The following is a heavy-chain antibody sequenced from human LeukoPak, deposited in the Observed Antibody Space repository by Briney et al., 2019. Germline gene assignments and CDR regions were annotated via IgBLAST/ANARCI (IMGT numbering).Heavy chain of an antibody. CDR3: ARDCSSTSCYTPSYDYYYYYGMDV. CDR2: ISAYNGNT. D-gene: IGHD2-2*02. J-gene: IGHJ6*02. CDR1: GYTFTSYG. V-gene: IGHV1-18*01. Sequence: ASVKVSCKASGYTFTSYGISWVRQAPGQGLEWMGWISAYNGNTNYAQKLQGRVTMTTDTSTSTAYMELRSLRSDDTAVYYCARDCSSTSCYTPSYDYYYYYGMDVWGQGTTVTVSS.